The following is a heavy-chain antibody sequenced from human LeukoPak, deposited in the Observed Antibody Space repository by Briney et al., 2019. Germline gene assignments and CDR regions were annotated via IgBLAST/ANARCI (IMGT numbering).Heavy chain of an antibody. Sequence: PSETLSLTCTVSGGSISSSSYYWGWIRQPPGKGLEWIGSIYYSGSTNYNPSLKSRVTISVDTSKNQFSLKLSSVTAADTAVYYCARVLQGLAAAGDTRFDYWGQGTLVTVSS. CDR2: IYYSGST. CDR3: ARVLQGLAAAGDTRFDY. D-gene: IGHD6-13*01. V-gene: IGHV4-39*07. CDR1: GGSISSSSYY. J-gene: IGHJ4*02.